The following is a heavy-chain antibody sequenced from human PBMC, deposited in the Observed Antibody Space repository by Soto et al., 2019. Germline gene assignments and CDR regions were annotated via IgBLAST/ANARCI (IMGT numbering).Heavy chain of an antibody. D-gene: IGHD4-17*01. CDR1: GYTFTSYG. CDR2: ISAYNGNT. CDR3: ASALTAYGDLDY. Sequence: GASVKVSCKASGYTFTSYGISWVRQAPGQGLEWMGWISAYNGNTNYAQKLQGRVTMTTDTSTSTAYMELSSLRSDDTAVYYCASALTAYGDLDYWGQGTLVTVSS. V-gene: IGHV1-18*01. J-gene: IGHJ4*02.